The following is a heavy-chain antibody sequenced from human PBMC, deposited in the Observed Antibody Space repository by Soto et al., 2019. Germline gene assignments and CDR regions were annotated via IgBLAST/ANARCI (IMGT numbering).Heavy chain of an antibody. V-gene: IGHV3-30-3*01. D-gene: IGHD2-2*01. CDR3: ARVRDQLLFYYYYGMDV. CDR1: GFTFSSYA. Sequence: SLLLSCAASGFTFSSYAMHWVRQAAGKGLEWVAVISYDGSNKYYADSVKGRFTISRDNSKNTLYLQMNSLRAEDTAVNYCARVRDQLLFYYYYGMDVWGQGTTVTVSS. J-gene: IGHJ6*02. CDR2: ISYDGSNK.